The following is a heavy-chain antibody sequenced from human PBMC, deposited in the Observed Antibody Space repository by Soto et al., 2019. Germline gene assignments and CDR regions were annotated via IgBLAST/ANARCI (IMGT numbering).Heavy chain of an antibody. CDR1: GGNIRSSGYY. Sequence: SETQSLTSTVSGGNIRSSGYYWGWIRQPPGKGLEWIGSIYYSGSTYYNPSLKSRVTISVDTSKNQFSLKLSSVTAADTAVYYCARQNFGYYDVLTGTVAFWGQGTLVTVSS. CDR2: IYYSGST. D-gene: IGHD3-9*01. J-gene: IGHJ4*02. V-gene: IGHV4-39*01. CDR3: ARQNFGYYDVLTGTVAF.